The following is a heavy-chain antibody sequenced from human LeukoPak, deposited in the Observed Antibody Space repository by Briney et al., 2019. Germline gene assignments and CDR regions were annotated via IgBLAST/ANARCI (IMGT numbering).Heavy chain of an antibody. D-gene: IGHD5-24*01. CDR1: GYTFTSYY. J-gene: IGHJ3*02. CDR2: INPSGGST. Sequence: ASVKVSCKASGYTFTSYYMHWVRQAPGQGLEWMGIINPSGGSTSYAQKFQGRVTMTRDTSTSTVYMELSSLRSEDTAVYYCARDLTEMATISCGFFQNPCPYDAFDIWGQGTMVTVSS. V-gene: IGHV1-46*01. CDR3: ARDLTEMATISCGFFQNPCPYDAFDI.